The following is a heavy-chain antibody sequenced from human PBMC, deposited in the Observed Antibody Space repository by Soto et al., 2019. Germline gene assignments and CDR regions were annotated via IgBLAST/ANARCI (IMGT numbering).Heavy chain of an antibody. D-gene: IGHD1-1*01. J-gene: IGHJ4*02. CDR3: VRDWESTTQTWGFGDS. CDR1: GGTFSSYT. CDR2: IIPIFGVT. V-gene: IGHV1-69*08. Sequence: QVQLVQSGAEVKKPGSSVKVSCKASGGTFSSYTITWVRQAPGQGLEWLGRIIPIFGVTNYAQNFQDRVTITADRSTTTAYMELSRLRSEDTAVYYCVRDWESTTQTWGFGDSWGQGTLVTVSS.